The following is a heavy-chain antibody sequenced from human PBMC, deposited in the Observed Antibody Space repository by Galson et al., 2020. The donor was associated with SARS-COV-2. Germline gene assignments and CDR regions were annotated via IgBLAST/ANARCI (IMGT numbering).Heavy chain of an antibody. Sequence: SLRLSCAASGFTFSSYAMHWVRQAPGKGLEWVAVISYDGSNKYYADSVKGRFTISRDNSMNTLYVQMNSLRAEDTAVYYCARPYSGSYFSYFDYWGQGTLVTVSS. J-gene: IGHJ4*02. CDR3: ARPYSGSYFSYFDY. CDR1: GFTFSSYA. CDR2: ISYDGSNK. D-gene: IGHD1-26*01. V-gene: IGHV3-30*01.